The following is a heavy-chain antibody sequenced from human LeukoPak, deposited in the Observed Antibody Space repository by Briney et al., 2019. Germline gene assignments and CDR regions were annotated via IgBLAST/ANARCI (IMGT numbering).Heavy chain of an antibody. CDR1: GGSFSGYY. J-gene: IGHJ6*04. D-gene: IGHD2-2*01. V-gene: IGHV4-34*01. CDR3: ARVVVVPAAIRYYYYGMDV. CDR2: INHSGST. Sequence: PSETLSPTCAVYGGSFSGYYWSWIRQPPGKGLEWIGEINHSGSTNYNPSLKSRVTISVDTSKNQFSLKLSSVTAADTAVYYCARVVVVPAAIRYYYYGMDVWGKGTTVTVSS.